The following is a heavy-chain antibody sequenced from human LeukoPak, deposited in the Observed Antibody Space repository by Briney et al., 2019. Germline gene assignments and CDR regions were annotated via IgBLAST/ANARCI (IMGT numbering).Heavy chain of an antibody. CDR1: GYTFTSYG. D-gene: IGHD4-17*01. CDR3: ARVRSGTTVTKLPKPIDY. CDR2: ISAYNGNT. V-gene: IGHV1-18*01. Sequence: ASVKVSCKASGYTFTSYGISWVRQAPGQGLERMGWISAYNGNTNYAQKLQGRVTMTTDTSTSTAYMELRSLRSDDTAVYYCARVRSGTTVTKLPKPIDYWGQGTLVTASS. J-gene: IGHJ4*02.